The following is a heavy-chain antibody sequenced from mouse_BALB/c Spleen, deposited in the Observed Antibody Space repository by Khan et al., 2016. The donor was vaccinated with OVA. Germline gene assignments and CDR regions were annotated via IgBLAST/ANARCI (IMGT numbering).Heavy chain of an antibody. CDR2: IYPGSGNT. CDR1: GYTFTDYY. V-gene: IGHV1-77*01. J-gene: IGHJ3*01. Sequence: QVQLQQSGAELARPGASVKLSCKASGYTFTDYYINWVKQRTGQGPEWIGEIYPGSGNTYYNEKFKDKATLTADKSSSTAFMQLNSLTSEDSSVYFCARSGIGSFAYWGQGTLVTVSA. D-gene: IGHD2-2*01. CDR3: ARSGIGSFAY.